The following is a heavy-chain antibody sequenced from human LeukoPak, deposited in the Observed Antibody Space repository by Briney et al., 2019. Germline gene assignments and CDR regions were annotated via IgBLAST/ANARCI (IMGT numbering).Heavy chain of an antibody. D-gene: IGHD3-3*01. CDR2: INPNSGGT. CDR1: GYTFTGYY. V-gene: IGHV1-2*02. CDR3: AGESIEGHNVLRFLEWSPDYYYGMDV. Sequence: ASVKVSCKASGYTFTGYYMHWVRQAPGQGLEWMGWINPNSGGTNYAQKFQGRVTMTRDTSISTAYMELSRLRSDDTAVYYCAGESIEGHNVLRFLEWSPDYYYGMDVWGQGTTVTVSS. J-gene: IGHJ6*02.